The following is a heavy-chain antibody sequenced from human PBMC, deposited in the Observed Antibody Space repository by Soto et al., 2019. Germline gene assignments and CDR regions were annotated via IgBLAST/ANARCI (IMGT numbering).Heavy chain of an antibody. D-gene: IGHD3-22*01. CDR1: GFTFSSYA. CDR3: ARDPNYYDSSDDAFDI. J-gene: IGHJ3*02. CDR2: ISYDGSNK. Sequence: PGGSLRLSCAASGFTFSSYAMHWVRQAPGKGLEWVAVISYDGSNKYYADSVKGRFTISRDNSKNTLYLQMNSLRAEDTAVYYCARDPNYYDSSDDAFDIWGQGT. V-gene: IGHV3-30-3*01.